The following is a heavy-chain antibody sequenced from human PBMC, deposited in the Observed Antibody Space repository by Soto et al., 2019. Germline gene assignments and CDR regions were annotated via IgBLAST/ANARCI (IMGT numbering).Heavy chain of an antibody. CDR1: GGSISSHY. V-gene: IGHV4-59*11. Sequence: SETLSLTCTVSGGSISSHYWSWVRQAPGKGLEWIGHIYYRGSTSYNPSLRSRSTISVDTPNNQFSLKLNSVTTADTAVYYCARDGREASGMDVWGQGPKVTVSS. CDR3: ARDGREASGMDV. D-gene: IGHD1-26*01. J-gene: IGHJ6*02. CDR2: IYYRGST.